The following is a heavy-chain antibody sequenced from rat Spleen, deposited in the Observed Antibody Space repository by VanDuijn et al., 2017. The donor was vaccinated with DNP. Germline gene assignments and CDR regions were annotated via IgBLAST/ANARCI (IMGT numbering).Heavy chain of an antibody. CDR3: AKGPNYGGWSDYFDY. D-gene: IGHD1-11*01. J-gene: IGHJ2*01. CDR1: GYSITSNY. V-gene: IGHV3-1*01. Sequence: EVQLQESGPGLVKPSQSLSLTCSVTGYSITSNYWAWIRKFPGNKMEWMGYISYSGSTGYSPSLKSRISITRDTSKRQFFLQLNSVTPEDTATYYCAKGPNYGGWSDYFDYWGQGVMVTVSS. CDR2: ISYSGST.